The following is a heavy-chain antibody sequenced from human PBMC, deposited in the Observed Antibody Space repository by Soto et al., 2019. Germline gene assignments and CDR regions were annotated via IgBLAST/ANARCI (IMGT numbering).Heavy chain of an antibody. CDR3: ARDGCFIFCAFA. J-gene: IGHJ5*02. Sequence: PGGSLRLSCAASGLTFRSYCMSWVRQAPGKGLEWVANINGDGSETYYADSVKGRFTISRDNAKNSLYLQMNSLSAEDTALYYCARDGCFIFCAFAWGQGMLVTFSS. CDR2: INGDGSET. CDR1: GLTFRSYC. D-gene: IGHD2-15*01. V-gene: IGHV3-7*01.